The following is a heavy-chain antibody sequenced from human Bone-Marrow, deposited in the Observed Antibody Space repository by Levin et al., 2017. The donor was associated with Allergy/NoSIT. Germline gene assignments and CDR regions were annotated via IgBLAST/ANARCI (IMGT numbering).Heavy chain of an antibody. V-gene: IGHV4-59*01. CDR3: ARVPSYGGYEIY. CDR1: GGSISTYY. D-gene: IGHD5-12*01. J-gene: IGHJ4*02. CDR2: VYYSGNS. Sequence: PGGSLRLSCTVSGGSISTYYLSWIRQPPGKGLEWIGYVYYSGNSNYDPSLKSRATISVDTSKNQFSLNLSPVTAADTAFYYCARVPSYGGYEIYWGQGILVTVSS.